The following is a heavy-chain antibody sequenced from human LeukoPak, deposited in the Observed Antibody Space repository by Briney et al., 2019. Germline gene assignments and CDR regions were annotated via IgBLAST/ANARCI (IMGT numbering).Heavy chain of an antibody. CDR2: INIDGSGT. Sequence: SGGSLRLSCTASGFDVSKYWMHWVRQAPGKGLVWVARINIDGSGTSYADSVKGRFTISKDYAMNTLHLQMNSLRDDDTAMYFCAFLPPDAFDLWGQGIMVTVSS. CDR1: GFDVSKYW. CDR3: AFLPPDAFDL. V-gene: IGHV3-74*01. J-gene: IGHJ3*01.